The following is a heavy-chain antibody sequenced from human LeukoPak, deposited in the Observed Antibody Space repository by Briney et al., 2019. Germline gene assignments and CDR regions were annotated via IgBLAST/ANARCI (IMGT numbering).Heavy chain of an antibody. CDR1: GFTFSSYS. CDR3: ARWDSSGWNHY. Sequence: GGSLRLSCAVSGFTFSSYSMNWVRQAPGKGLEWVSYISDSSSTIYYAESVKSRFTISRDNAKNSLYLQMNNLRDEDTAVYYCARWDSSGWNHYWGQGTLVTISS. CDR2: ISDSSSTI. D-gene: IGHD6-19*01. V-gene: IGHV3-48*02. J-gene: IGHJ4*02.